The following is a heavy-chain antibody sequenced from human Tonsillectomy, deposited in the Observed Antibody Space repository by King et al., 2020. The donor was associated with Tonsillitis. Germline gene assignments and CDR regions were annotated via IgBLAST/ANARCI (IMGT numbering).Heavy chain of an antibody. CDR1: GGSISSYY. Sequence: VQLQESGPGLVKPSETLSLTCTVSGGSISSYYWSWIRQPPGKGLEWIGYIYYRGSTNYNPSLKRRVTISVDTSKNQFSLKVTSVTAADTDPYYCARVPSGGWWYFDLWGRGTLVTVSS. J-gene: IGHJ2*01. CDR2: IYYRGST. V-gene: IGHV4-59*01. D-gene: IGHD6-25*01. CDR3: ARVPSGGWWYFDL.